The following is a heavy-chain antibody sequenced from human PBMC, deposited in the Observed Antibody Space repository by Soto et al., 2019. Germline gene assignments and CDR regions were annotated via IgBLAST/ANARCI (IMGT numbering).Heavy chain of an antibody. J-gene: IGHJ4*02. D-gene: IGHD6-19*01. Sequence: EVQLLESGGGLAQPGGSLRLSCAVSGITLTNYAMGWVRQAPGKGLEWVSGISGNVGSTTHYADSVKGRFTISRDNSKNILFLQMNSLRAEDTAVYYCAKHRGFVAGPFDSWGQGTLVIVSS. V-gene: IGHV3-23*01. CDR1: GITLTNYA. CDR3: AKHRGFVAGPFDS. CDR2: ISGNVGSTT.